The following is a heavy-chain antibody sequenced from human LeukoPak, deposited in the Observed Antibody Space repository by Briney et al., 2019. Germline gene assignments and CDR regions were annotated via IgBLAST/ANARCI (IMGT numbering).Heavy chain of an antibody. J-gene: IGHJ5*02. CDR3: ARGLSGYYGSGSYNWFDP. V-gene: IGHV4-34*01. D-gene: IGHD3-10*01. CDR1: GGSFSGYY. Sequence: SETLSLTCAVYGGSFSGYYWSWIRQPPGKGLEWIGEINHSGSTNYNPSLKSRVTISVDTSKNQFSLKPSSVTAADTAVYYCARGLSGYYGSGSYNWFDPWGQGTLVTVSS. CDR2: INHSGST.